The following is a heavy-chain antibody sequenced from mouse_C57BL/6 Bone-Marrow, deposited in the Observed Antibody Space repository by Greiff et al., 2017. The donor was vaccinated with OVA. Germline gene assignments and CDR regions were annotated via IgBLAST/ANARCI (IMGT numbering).Heavy chain of an antibody. CDR1: GYTFTSYD. D-gene: IGHD1-1*01. J-gene: IGHJ3*01. CDR2: IYPRDGST. V-gene: IGHV1-85*01. CDR3: ARSGYYGSRPWLAY. Sequence: VKLQQSGPELVKPGASVKLSCKASGYTFTSYDINWVKQRPGQGLEWIGWIYPRDGSTKYNEKFKGKATLTVDTSSSTAYMELHSLTSEDSAVYFCARSGYYGSRPWLAYWGQGTLVTVSA.